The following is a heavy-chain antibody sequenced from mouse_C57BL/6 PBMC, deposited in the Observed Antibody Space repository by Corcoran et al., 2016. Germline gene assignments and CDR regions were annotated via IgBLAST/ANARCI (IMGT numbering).Heavy chain of an antibody. CDR2: IYWDDDK. Sequence: QVTLKESGPGILQSSQTLSLTCSFSGFSLSTSGMGVSWIRQPSGKGLEWLAHIYWDDDKRYNPSLKSRLTISKDTSRNQVFLKITRVDTADTATYYCARSYDGYPYWYFDVWGTGTTVTVSS. CDR3: ARSYDGYPYWYFDV. CDR1: GFSLSTSGMG. V-gene: IGHV8-12*01. D-gene: IGHD2-3*01. J-gene: IGHJ1*03.